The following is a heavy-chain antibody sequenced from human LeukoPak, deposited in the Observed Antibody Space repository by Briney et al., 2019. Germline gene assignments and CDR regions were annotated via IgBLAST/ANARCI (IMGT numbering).Heavy chain of an antibody. Sequence: QSWGSLRLSCVGSGFTFRSHAMSWVRQAPEKGLEFVSGIYENGGTTYYADSVQGRFTISRDNSKSTLCLQMNSLRAEDTAVYYCAKQLGYCSDGSCYFPYWGQGTLVTVSS. V-gene: IGHV3-23*01. D-gene: IGHD2-15*01. CDR3: AKQLGYCSDGSCYFPY. CDR1: GFTFRSHA. CDR2: IYENGGTT. J-gene: IGHJ4*02.